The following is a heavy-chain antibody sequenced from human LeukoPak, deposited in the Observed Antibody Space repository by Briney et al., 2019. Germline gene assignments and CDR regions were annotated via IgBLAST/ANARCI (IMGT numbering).Heavy chain of an antibody. Sequence: ASGTLSLTCAVSGGPIISGNWWSWVRQPPGKGLEWVGEIYHSGRTNYNPSLKSRVTVSVDRTKNQFSLKLTSVTAADTAVYYCARHSDRLQSGENAFDIWGQGTMVTVSS. D-gene: IGHD4-11*01. CDR2: IYHSGRT. CDR1: GGPIISGNW. CDR3: ARHSDRLQSGENAFDI. J-gene: IGHJ3*02. V-gene: IGHV4-4*02.